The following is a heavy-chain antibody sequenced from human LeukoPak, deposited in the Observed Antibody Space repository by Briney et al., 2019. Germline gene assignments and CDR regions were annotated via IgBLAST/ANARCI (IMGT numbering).Heavy chain of an antibody. J-gene: IGHJ3*02. V-gene: IGHV1-2*02. Sequence: ASVKVSCKASGYTFTSYYMHWVRQAPGQGLEWMGWINPNSGGTNYAQKFQGRVTMTRDTSISTAYMELSRLRSDDTAVYYCARDYDFWSGSPSPAFDIWGQGTMVTVSS. CDR2: INPNSGGT. CDR3: ARDYDFWSGSPSPAFDI. D-gene: IGHD3-3*01. CDR1: GYTFTSYY.